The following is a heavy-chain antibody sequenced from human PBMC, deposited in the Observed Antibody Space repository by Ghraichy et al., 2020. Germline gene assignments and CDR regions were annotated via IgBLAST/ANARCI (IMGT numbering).Heavy chain of an antibody. CDR1: GFIFSSYA. CDR3: NVEAVDTEDYYYGIDV. D-gene: IGHD5-24*01. V-gene: IGHV3-30*03. J-gene: IGHJ6*02. Sequence: GGSLRLSCAASGFIFSSYAMHWVRQAPGKGLVWVASISFDGSNKYYGDSVKGRFTISRDNSKNTFYLQMNSLTAEDMAVYYCNVEAVDTEDYYYGIDVWGQGTTVNVTS. CDR2: ISFDGSNK.